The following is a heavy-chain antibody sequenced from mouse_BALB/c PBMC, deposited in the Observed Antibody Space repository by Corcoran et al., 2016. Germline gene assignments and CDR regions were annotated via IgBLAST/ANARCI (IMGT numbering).Heavy chain of an antibody. CDR1: GYTFTNYG. CDR3: ATGAWFAY. Sequence: QIQLVQSGPELKKPGETVKISCKASGYTFTNYGMNWVKQAPGKGLRWMGWINTYTGEPTYADDFKGRFAFSLETSASTAYLQINNLKNEDTATYFCATGAWFAYWGQGTLVTVSA. D-gene: IGHD4-1*01. J-gene: IGHJ3*01. CDR2: INTYTGEP. V-gene: IGHV9-3-1*01.